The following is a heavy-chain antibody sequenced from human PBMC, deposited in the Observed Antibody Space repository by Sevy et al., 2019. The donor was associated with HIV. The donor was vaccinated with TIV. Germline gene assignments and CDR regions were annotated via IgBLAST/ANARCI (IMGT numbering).Heavy chain of an antibody. CDR3: ARASSCGGDCYYLQY. CDR1: GDSLSSYT. J-gene: IGHJ1*01. V-gene: IGHV1-69*06. D-gene: IGHD2-21*02. CDR2: IIPISGPAGPT. Sequence: ASVKVSCKSSGDSLSSYTIIWVRQAPGQGLEWMGGIIPISGPAGPTNSAQNFQDRATITADISTHTAYMELSSLRSEDTALYFCARASSCGGDCYYLQYWGQGSLVTVSS.